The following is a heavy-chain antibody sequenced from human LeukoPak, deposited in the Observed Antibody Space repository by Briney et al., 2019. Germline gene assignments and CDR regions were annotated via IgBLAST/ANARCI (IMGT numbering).Heavy chain of an antibody. CDR1: GFYFSGYS. D-gene: IGHD1-1*01. CDR3: ARVEATTGRNSHYHDMDV. J-gene: IGHJ6*03. Sequence: GGSLRLSCAASGFYFSGYSMNWVRQAPGKGLEWVSSINTGSTYMYYADSVKGRLTISRDNAKNSLHLQMSSLRAEDTAVYFCARVEATTGRNSHYHDMDVWGKGTTVIVSS. CDR2: INTGSTYM. V-gene: IGHV3-21*01.